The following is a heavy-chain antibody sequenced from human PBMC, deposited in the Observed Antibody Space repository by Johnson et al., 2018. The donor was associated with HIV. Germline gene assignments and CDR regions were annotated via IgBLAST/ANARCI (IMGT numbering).Heavy chain of an antibody. CDR2: IAYDGANK. CDR3: TSLVGAYAFDI. D-gene: IGHD1-26*01. CDR1: GFTFSNYA. J-gene: IGHJ3*02. Sequence: QVQLVESGGGVVQPGRSLRLSCAASGFTFSNYAIHWVRQAPGTGLEWVAVIAYDGANKYYADSVKGPFTISRDNSKNTLYLQMNSLKTEDTAVYYCTSLVGAYAFDIWGQGTMVTVSS. V-gene: IGHV3-30-3*01.